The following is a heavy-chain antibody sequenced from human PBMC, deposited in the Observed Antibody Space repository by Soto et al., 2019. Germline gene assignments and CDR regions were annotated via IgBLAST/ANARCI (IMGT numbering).Heavy chain of an antibody. CDR2: IYHSGST. Sequence: SETLSLTCAVSGCSSSSGGYSWSWIRRPPGKGLEWIGYIYHSGSTYYNPSLKSRVTISVDRSKNQFSLKLTSVTAADTAVYYCATAPGPYWGQGTLVTVS. CDR3: ATAPGPY. J-gene: IGHJ4*02. V-gene: IGHV4-30-2*01. CDR1: GCSSSSGGYS.